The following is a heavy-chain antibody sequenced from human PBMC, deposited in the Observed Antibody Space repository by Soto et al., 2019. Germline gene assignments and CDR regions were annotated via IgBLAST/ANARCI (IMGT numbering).Heavy chain of an antibody. D-gene: IGHD3-9*01. CDR3: ARVRKPLTDILTYYYYGMDV. V-gene: IGHV1-18*01. Sequence: QVQLVQSGAEVKKPGASVKVSCKASGYTFTSYGISWVRQAPGQGLEWMGWISAYNGNTNYAQKLQGRVTMTTDTSTSTAYMELRSLRSDDTAVYYCARVRKPLTDILTYYYYGMDVWGQGTTVTVSS. CDR1: GYTFTSYG. J-gene: IGHJ6*02. CDR2: ISAYNGNT.